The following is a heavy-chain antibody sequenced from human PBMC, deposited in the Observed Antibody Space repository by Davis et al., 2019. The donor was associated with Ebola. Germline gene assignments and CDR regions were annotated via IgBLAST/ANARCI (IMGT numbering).Heavy chain of an antibody. Sequence: PGGSLRLSCAASGFTFSSYSMNWVRQAPGKGLEWVSSISSSSSYIYYADSVKGRFTISRDNAKNSLHLQMNSLRAEDTAVYYCARSPPFLYDSGMRVFHYYYMDVWGKGTTVTVSS. CDR1: GFTFSSYS. V-gene: IGHV3-21*01. CDR3: ARSPPFLYDSGMRVFHYYYMDV. J-gene: IGHJ6*03. D-gene: IGHD3-10*01. CDR2: ISSSSSYI.